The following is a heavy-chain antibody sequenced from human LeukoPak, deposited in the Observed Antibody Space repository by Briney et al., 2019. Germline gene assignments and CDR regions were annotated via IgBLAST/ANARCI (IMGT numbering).Heavy chain of an antibody. V-gene: IGHV4-39*02. Sequence: PSETLSLTCTVSGGSTSSGNYYWGWIRQPPGKGLEWIGGISSSGNTYYNPSLKSRITISIDTSKNHFSLKLSSVSAADTAVYYCARRGGSIAARGGTNWFDPWGQGTLVTVSS. CDR2: ISSSGNT. D-gene: IGHD6-6*01. CDR1: GGSTSSGNYY. CDR3: ARRGGSIAARGGTNWFDP. J-gene: IGHJ5*02.